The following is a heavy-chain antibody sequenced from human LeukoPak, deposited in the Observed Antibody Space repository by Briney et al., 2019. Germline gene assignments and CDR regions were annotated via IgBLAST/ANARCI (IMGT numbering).Heavy chain of an antibody. CDR3: AKLPDFLIAAAGNLPFDY. Sequence: PGGSLRLSCAASGFTFSSYAMSWVRQAPGKGLEWVSAISGSGGSTYYADSVKGRFTISRDNSKNTLYLQMNSLRAEDTAVYYCAKLPDFLIAAAGNLPFDYWGQGTLVTVSS. CDR2: ISGSGGST. D-gene: IGHD6-13*01. V-gene: IGHV3-23*01. J-gene: IGHJ4*02. CDR1: GFTFSSYA.